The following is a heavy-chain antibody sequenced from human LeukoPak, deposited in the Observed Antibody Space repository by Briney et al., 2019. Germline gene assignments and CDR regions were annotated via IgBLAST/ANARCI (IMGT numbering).Heavy chain of an antibody. Sequence: GGSLRLSCAASGFTFSGSAMHWVRQASGKELEWVGRIRSKTNNYATAYAASVKDRFTISRDDSTNTAYLQMNSLRAEDTAVYYCAELGITMIGGVWGKGTTVTISS. CDR1: GFTFSGSA. CDR2: IRSKTNNYAT. V-gene: IGHV3-73*01. CDR3: AELGITMIGGV. J-gene: IGHJ6*04. D-gene: IGHD3-10*02.